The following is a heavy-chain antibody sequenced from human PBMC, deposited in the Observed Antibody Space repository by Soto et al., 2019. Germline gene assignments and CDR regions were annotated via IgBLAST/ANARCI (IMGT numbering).Heavy chain of an antibody. Sequence: ASVKVSCKASGRTFSSYTITWVRQAPGQGLEWMGGITPMFGTPNYAQKFRGRVTITADESSSTAYMELSSLRSEDTAMYFCARDGTLYDSRAYYYLYWGQGTLVTVSS. J-gene: IGHJ4*02. CDR3: ARDGTLYDSRAYYYLY. CDR2: ITPMFGTP. CDR1: GRTFSSYT. D-gene: IGHD3-22*01. V-gene: IGHV1-69*13.